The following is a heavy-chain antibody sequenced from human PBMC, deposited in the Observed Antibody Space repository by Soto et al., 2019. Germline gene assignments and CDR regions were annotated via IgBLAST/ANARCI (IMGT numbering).Heavy chain of an antibody. CDR1: GGSISSGGYS. CDR2: IYYSGST. Sequence: SETLSLTCAVSGGSISSGGYSWGWIRQPPGKGLEWIGYIYYSGSTYYNPSLKSRVTISVDTSKNQFSLKLSSVTAADTAVYYCASPKIAFYNWFDPWGQGTLVTVSS. V-gene: IGHV4-30-2*03. D-gene: IGHD3-3*02. J-gene: IGHJ5*02. CDR3: ASPKIAFYNWFDP.